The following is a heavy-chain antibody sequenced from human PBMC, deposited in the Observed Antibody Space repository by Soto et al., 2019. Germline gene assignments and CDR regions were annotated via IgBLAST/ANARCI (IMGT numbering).Heavy chain of an antibody. D-gene: IGHD6-6*01. CDR3: TTDTPPYQARRYFDY. J-gene: IGHJ4*02. V-gene: IGHV3-15*07. Sequence: GGSLRLSCAASGFTFSNAWMNWVRQAPGKGLEWVGRIKSKTDGGTTDYAAPVKGRFTISRDDSKNTLYLQMNSLKTEDTAVYYCTTDTPPYQARRYFDYWGQGTLVTVSS. CDR1: GFTFSNAW. CDR2: IKSKTDGGTT.